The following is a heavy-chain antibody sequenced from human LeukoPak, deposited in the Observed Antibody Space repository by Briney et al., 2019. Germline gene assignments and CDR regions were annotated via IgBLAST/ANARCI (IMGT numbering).Heavy chain of an antibody. Sequence: AGSLRLSCAASAFTFSTYDMQWVRQAPGKGLEWVSGIGRSGSTYYTDSVKGRFTISNNNSKAQLYLQMKSLTAEAPAVYYCARGESFAFANWGQGTMVTVSS. CDR2: IGRSGST. J-gene: IGHJ3*01. V-gene: IGHV3-23*01. CDR3: ARGESFAFAN. D-gene: IGHD3-10*01. CDR1: AFTFSTYD.